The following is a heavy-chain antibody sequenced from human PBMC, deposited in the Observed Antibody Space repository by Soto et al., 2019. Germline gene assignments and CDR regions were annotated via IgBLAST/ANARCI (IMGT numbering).Heavy chain of an antibody. CDR1: GYTFTGYY. CDR2: INPNSGGT. Sequence: QVQLVQSGAEVKKPGASVKVSCKASGYTFTGYYMHWVRQAPGQGLEWMGWINPNSGGTNYAPKFQGRVTMTRDTSISTAYMELSRLRSDDTAVYYCARVRIAAAGTSPIDYWGQGTLVTVSS. D-gene: IGHD6-13*01. J-gene: IGHJ4*02. V-gene: IGHV1-2*02. CDR3: ARVRIAAAGTSPIDY.